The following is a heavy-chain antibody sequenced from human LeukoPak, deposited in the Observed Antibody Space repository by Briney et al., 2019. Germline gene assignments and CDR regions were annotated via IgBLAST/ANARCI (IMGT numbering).Heavy chain of an antibody. D-gene: IGHD4/OR15-4a*01. J-gene: IGHJ4*02. CDR1: GVSFSGYY. Sequence: SETLSLTCAVYGVSFSGYYWSWIRQPPGKGLEWIGEINHNETTNYNPSLKSRVTISVDTSKNQFSLKVSSLTAADTAVCYCARESGGAIDYWGQGTLVSVSS. CDR2: INHNETT. V-gene: IGHV4-34*01. CDR3: ARESGGAIDY.